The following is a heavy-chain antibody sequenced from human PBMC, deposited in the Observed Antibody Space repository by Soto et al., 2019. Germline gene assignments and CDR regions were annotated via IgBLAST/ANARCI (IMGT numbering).Heavy chain of an antibody. J-gene: IGHJ4*02. V-gene: IGHV4-31*02. CDR3: TRGDY. Sequence: WPWVRQPPGKGLEWIGFVSYTGSTFYNSARRSRVTIPRHTSQNQFCLHVKSVTVADTAMYFCTRGDYWGQGVLVTVS. CDR2: VSYTGST.